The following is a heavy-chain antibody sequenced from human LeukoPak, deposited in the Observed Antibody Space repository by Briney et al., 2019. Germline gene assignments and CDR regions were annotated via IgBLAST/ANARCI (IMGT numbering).Heavy chain of an antibody. CDR2: ISYDGSNK. D-gene: IGHD6-19*01. CDR1: GFTFSSYG. CDR3: AKSYIAVAGDAFDI. Sequence: PGRSLRLSCAASGFTFSSYGMHWVRQAPGKGLEWVAVISYDGSNKYYADSVKGRFTISRDNSKNTLYLQMNSLRAEDTAVYYCAKSYIAVAGDAFDIWGQGTMVTVSS. J-gene: IGHJ3*02. V-gene: IGHV3-30*18.